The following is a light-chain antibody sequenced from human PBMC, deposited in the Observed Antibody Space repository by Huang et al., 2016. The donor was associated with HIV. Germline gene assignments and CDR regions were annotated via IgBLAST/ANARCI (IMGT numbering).Light chain of an antibody. V-gene: IGKV3-11*01. CDR2: DAS. CDR3: QQRNNWPPWT. Sequence: EIVLTQSPATLSLSPGEGATLSCRASQSIGSYLAWSQQRPGQAPRLLIYDASIRATGIPGRFSGRGSGTDFTLTISSLEPEDFAVYYCQQRNNWPPWTFGQGTKVELK. J-gene: IGKJ1*01. CDR1: QSIGSY.